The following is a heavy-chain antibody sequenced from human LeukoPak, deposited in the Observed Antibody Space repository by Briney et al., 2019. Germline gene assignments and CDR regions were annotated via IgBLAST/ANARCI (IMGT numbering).Heavy chain of an antibody. CDR1: GFTFSSYW. J-gene: IGHJ4*02. Sequence: SGGSLRLSCVASGFTFSSYWMHWVRQDPRKGLVWVSRISGDGRNINYADSVRGRFTISRDNAQNSLYLQMNSLRAEDTAVYYCAPPFWSGYMSFDYWGQGTLVTVSS. CDR3: APPFWSGYMSFDY. D-gene: IGHD3-3*01. CDR2: ISGDGRNI. V-gene: IGHV3-74*01.